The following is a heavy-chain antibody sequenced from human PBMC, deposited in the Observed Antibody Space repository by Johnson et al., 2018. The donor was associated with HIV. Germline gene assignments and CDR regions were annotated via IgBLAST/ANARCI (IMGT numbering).Heavy chain of an antibody. Sequence: QVQLVESGGGLVQPGGSLRLSCAASGFTFSSYAMSWVRQAPGKGLEWVAVLSYAGTNEYYADSVKGRFTISRDNAKKSLYLQMNSLRAEDTAVYYCAKDDRELDAFDIWGQGTMVTVSS. V-gene: IGHV3-30*04. CDR2: LSYAGTNE. J-gene: IGHJ3*02. CDR1: GFTFSSYA. D-gene: IGHD1-26*01. CDR3: AKDDRELDAFDI.